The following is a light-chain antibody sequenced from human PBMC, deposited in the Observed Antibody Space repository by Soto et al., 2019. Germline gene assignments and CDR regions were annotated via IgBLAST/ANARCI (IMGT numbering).Light chain of an antibody. V-gene: IGLV1-44*01. J-gene: IGLJ2*01. CDR2: SNN. Sequence: QSVLTQPPSASGTPGQRVTISCSGSSSNIGRSTVSWYQQLPGTAPKLLIYSNNQRPSGVPDRFSGSKSGTSASLAISGLQAEDEADYHCAGWDDSLNGPVFGGGTQLTVL. CDR1: SSNIGRST. CDR3: AGWDDSLNGPV.